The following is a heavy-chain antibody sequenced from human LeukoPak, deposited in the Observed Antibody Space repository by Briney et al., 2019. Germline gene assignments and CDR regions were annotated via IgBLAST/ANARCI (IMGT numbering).Heavy chain of an antibody. D-gene: IGHD6-6*01. J-gene: IGHJ4*02. Sequence: PGGSLRLSCAASGFTFSSYAMSLVRQAPGKGLEWVPSISGSGDSTNYADSVKGRFTISRDNSKNTLYLQLNSPRAEDTAVYYCAKSRSSEARAGSNYWGQGTLVTVSS. V-gene: IGHV3-23*01. CDR2: ISGSGDST. CDR3: AKSRSSEARAGSNY. CDR1: GFTFSSYA.